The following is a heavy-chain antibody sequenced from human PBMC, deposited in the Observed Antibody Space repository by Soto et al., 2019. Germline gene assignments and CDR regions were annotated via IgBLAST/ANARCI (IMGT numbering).Heavy chain of an antibody. J-gene: IGHJ3*02. CDR2: IIPIFGTA. Sequence: ASVKVSCKASGGTFSSYAISWVRQAPGQGLEWMGGIIPIFGTANYAQKFQGRVTITADGSTSTAYMELSSLRSEDTAVYYCARTSPYVWGSYRRDAFDIWGQGTMVTVSS. D-gene: IGHD3-16*02. CDR1: GGTFSSYA. CDR3: ARTSPYVWGSYRRDAFDI. V-gene: IGHV1-69*13.